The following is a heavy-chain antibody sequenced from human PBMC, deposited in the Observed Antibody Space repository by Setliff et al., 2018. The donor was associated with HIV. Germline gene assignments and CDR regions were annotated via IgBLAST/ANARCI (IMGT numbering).Heavy chain of an antibody. CDR3: ATYSAGEGGRGH. D-gene: IGHD2-15*01. J-gene: IGHJ4*02. V-gene: IGHV4-59*01. CDR1: GDSIGAYH. CDR2: IHSSGTT. Sequence: PSETLSLTCTVSGDSIGAYHWSWIRQPPGRGLEWIGHIHSSGTTHYNPSLSSRVTISFDASKKYFSLKLTSVTAADTAMYYCATYSAGEGGRGHWGQGTLVTVSS.